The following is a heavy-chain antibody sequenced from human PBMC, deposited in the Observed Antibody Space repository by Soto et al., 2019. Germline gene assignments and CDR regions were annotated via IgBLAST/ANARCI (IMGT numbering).Heavy chain of an antibody. D-gene: IGHD2-2*02. Sequence: QVQLVESGGGVVQPGRSLRLSCAASGFTFSSYGMHWVRQAPGKGLEWVAVISYDGSNKYYADSVKGRFTISRDNSKNTLYLQMKSLRAEDAAVYYCAKDSWGGYCSSTSCYTDDAFDIWGQGTMVTVSS. J-gene: IGHJ3*02. V-gene: IGHV3-30*18. CDR1: GFTFSSYG. CDR3: AKDSWGGYCSSTSCYTDDAFDI. CDR2: ISYDGSNK.